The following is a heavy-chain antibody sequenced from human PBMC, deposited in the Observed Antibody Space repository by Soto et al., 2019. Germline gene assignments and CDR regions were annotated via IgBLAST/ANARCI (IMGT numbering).Heavy chain of an antibody. CDR3: ARNCGDCYSLYYFDY. J-gene: IGHJ4*02. CDR1: GFTFSSYG. CDR2: IWYDGSNK. Sequence: QVQLVESGGGVVQPGRSLRLSCAESGFTFSSYGMHWVRQAPGKGLEWVAVIWYDGSNKYYADSVKGRFTISRDNSKNTLYLQMNSLRAEDTAVYYCARNCGDCYSLYYFDYWGQGTLVTVSS. D-gene: IGHD2-21*02. V-gene: IGHV3-33*01.